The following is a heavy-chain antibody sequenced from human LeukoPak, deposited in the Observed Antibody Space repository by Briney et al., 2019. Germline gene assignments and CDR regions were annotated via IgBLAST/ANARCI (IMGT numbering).Heavy chain of an antibody. CDR2: ISSSSSTI. J-gene: IGHJ4*02. D-gene: IGHD3-16*01. Sequence: GGSLRLSCAASGFTFSSYSMNWVRQAPGKGLEWVSYISSSSSTIYYADSVKGRFTISRDNAKNSLYLQMNSLRAEDTAVYYCAKDLGYDYVWGEGNFYDYWGQGTLVTVSS. V-gene: IGHV3-48*01. CDR3: AKDLGYDYVWGEGNFYDY. CDR1: GFTFSSYS.